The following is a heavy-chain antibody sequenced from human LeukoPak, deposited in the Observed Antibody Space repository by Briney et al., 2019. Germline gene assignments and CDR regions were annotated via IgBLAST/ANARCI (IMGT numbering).Heavy chain of an antibody. CDR3: ARGLYYYDSSGSDY. V-gene: IGHV4-38-2*01. CDR1: GYSISSGYY. J-gene: IGHJ4*02. Sequence: SETLSLTCAVSGYSISSGYYWGWIRQPPGKGLEWIGSIYHSGSTYYNPSLKSRVTISVDTSKNQFSLKLSSVTAADTAVYYCARGLYYYDSSGSDYWGQGTLITASS. D-gene: IGHD3-22*01. CDR2: IYHSGST.